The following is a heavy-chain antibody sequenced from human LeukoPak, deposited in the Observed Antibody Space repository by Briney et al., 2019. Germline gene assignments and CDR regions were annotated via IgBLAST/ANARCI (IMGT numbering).Heavy chain of an antibody. D-gene: IGHD3-9*01. V-gene: IGHV3-53*01. CDR2: IYSGGST. CDR3: ARAAAEKSYDVLTGYYVAYYFDY. J-gene: IGHJ4*02. Sequence: GGSLRLSCAASGFTVSSNYMSWVRQAPGKGLEWVSVIYSGGSTYYADSVQGRFTLSRDNSNNTLYLQTNSLRAEDTAVYYCARAAAEKSYDVLTGYYVAYYFDYWGQGTLVTVSS. CDR1: GFTVSSNY.